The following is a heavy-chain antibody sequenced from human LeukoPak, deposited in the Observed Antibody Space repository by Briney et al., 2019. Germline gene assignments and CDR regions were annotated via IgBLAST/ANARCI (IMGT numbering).Heavy chain of an antibody. J-gene: IGHJ4*02. D-gene: IGHD4-17*01. CDR2: ISYDGSNK. V-gene: IGHV3-30-3*01. Sequence: PGGSLRLSCAASGFTFSSYAMHWVRQAPGKGLEWVAVISYDGSNKYYADSVKGRFTISRDNSKNTLYLQTNSLRAEDTAVYYCARDGGGDYVALYYFDYWGQGTLVTVSS. CDR3: ARDGGGDYVALYYFDY. CDR1: GFTFSSYA.